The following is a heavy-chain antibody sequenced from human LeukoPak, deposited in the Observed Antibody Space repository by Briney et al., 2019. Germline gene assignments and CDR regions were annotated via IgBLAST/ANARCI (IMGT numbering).Heavy chain of an antibody. V-gene: IGHV4-61*02. CDR3: ARQRITMVRGCFDP. Sequence: NSSETLSLTCTVSGGSISSGSYYWSWIRQPAGKGLEWIGRIYTSGSTNYNPSLKSRVTISVDTSKNQFSLKLSSVTAADTAVYYCARQRITMVRGCFDPWGQGTLVTVSS. J-gene: IGHJ5*02. D-gene: IGHD3-10*01. CDR2: IYTSGST. CDR1: GGSISSGSYY.